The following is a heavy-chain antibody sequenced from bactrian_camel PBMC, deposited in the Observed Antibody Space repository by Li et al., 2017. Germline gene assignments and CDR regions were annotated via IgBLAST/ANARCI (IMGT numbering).Heavy chain of an antibody. CDR1: GFTLSGYD. CDR3: TKTGLYTYYAST. CDR2: SGAGTT. J-gene: IGHJ4*01. V-gene: IGHV3S40*01. D-gene: IGHD4*01. Sequence: DVQLVESGGGLVQPGGSLRLSCAASGFTLSGYDMSWVRQAPGKGLEWVPSGAGTTYYKDSLKGRFTISRDNAKNTLYLQLNSLKTEDTAMYYCTKTGLYTYYASTWGQGTQVTVS.